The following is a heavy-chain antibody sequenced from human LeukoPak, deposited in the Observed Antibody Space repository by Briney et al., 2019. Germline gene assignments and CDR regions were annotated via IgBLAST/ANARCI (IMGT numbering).Heavy chain of an antibody. D-gene: IGHD5-12*01. CDR2: IYYSGST. V-gene: IGHV4-59*02. CDR1: GGSVSSYY. J-gene: IGHJ6*02. Sequence: SETLSLTCTVSGGSVSSYYWSWIRQPPGKGLEWIGYIYYSGSTNYNPSLKSRVTISVDTSKNQFSLKLSSVTAADTAVYYCARDLGIVATEGFYYYYGMDVWGQGTTVTVSS. CDR3: ARDLGIVATEGFYYYYGMDV.